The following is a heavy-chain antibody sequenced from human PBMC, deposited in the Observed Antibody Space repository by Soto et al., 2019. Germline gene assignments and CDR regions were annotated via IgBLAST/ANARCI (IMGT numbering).Heavy chain of an antibody. D-gene: IGHD7-27*01. CDR2: IYHSGST. V-gene: IGHV4-30-2*05. J-gene: IGHJ4*02. CDR1: GGSISSGGYS. CDR3: ARGPSGDKIDY. Sequence: PSETLSLTCAVSGGSISSGGYSWSWIRQPPGKGLEWIGYIYHSGSTYYNPSLKSRVTISADTSETQFSLKLSSVSAADTAVYYCARGPSGDKIDYWGQGIQVTVSS.